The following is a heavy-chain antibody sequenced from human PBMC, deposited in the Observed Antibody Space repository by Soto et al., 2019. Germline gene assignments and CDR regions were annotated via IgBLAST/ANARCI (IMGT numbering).Heavy chain of an antibody. CDR1: GDSFTNYL. J-gene: IGHJ4*01. Sequence: PGEALNISCQASGDSFTNYLIACVRQMPWKGLEYMGIIYPSDSDTRYSPSFQGQVTFSADKYISTAYLQWSSLKAWETAMYYCAKISGGYHDYWGQGTLVTVSS. CDR2: IYPSDSDT. CDR3: AKISGGYHDY. V-gene: IGHV5-51*01. D-gene: IGHD5-18*01.